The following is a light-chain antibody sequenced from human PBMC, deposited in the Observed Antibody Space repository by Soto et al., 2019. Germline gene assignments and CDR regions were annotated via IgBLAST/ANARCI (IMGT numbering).Light chain of an antibody. V-gene: IGKV3-11*01. CDR3: QQRSNWQGFT. CDR1: HSISRY. CDR2: DAS. J-gene: IGKJ3*01. Sequence: EVLLTQSPATLSLSPGERATLSCRASHSISRYLAWYQQKPGQAPRLLIYDASNRATGIPARFSGSGSGTDFTLTISSLEPEDFAVYYCQQRSNWQGFTFGPGTKVDIK.